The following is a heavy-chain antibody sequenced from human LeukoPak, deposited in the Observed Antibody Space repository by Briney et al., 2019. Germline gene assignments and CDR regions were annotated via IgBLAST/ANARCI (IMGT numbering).Heavy chain of an antibody. V-gene: IGHV3-33*01. J-gene: IGHJ6*02. Sequence: PGGSLRLSCAASGFTFSSYGMHWVRQAPGKGLEWVAVIWYDGSNKYYADSVKGRFTISRDNSKNTLYLQMNSLRAEDTAVYYCARDHQYYYDSSGSPFHYYGMDVWGQGTTVTVSS. CDR1: GFTFSSYG. CDR3: ARDHQYYYDSSGSPFHYYGMDV. D-gene: IGHD3-22*01. CDR2: IWYDGSNK.